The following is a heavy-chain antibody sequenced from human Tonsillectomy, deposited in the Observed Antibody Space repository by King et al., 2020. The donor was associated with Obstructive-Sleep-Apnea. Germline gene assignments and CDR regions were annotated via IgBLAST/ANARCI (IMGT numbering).Heavy chain of an antibody. CDR3: ARDAVQASARPYSFDC. CDR2: ISNNGDYI. D-gene: IGHD6-6*01. J-gene: IGHJ4*02. CDR1: GGTFSTYS. Sequence: VQLVESGGGLVKPGGSLRLSCAVSGGTFSTYSMNWVRQAPGKGLEWVSSISNNGDYIYYADSVKGRFTISRDNAKNPLYLQMNSLRAEDTAVYFCARDAVQASARPYSFDCWGQGTLVTVSS. V-gene: IGHV3-21*01.